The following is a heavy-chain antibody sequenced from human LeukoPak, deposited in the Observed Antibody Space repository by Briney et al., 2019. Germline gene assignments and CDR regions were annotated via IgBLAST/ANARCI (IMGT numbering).Heavy chain of an antibody. CDR3: ARDYGDYLSLYYFDY. CDR1: GFTFSSYW. D-gene: IGHD4-17*01. Sequence: PGGSLRLSCAASGFTFSSYWMHWVRQAPGKGLVWVSRINSDGSSTSYADYVKGRFTISRDNAKNTLYLQMNSLRAEDTAVYYCARDYGDYLSLYYFDYWGQGTLVTVSS. V-gene: IGHV3-74*01. J-gene: IGHJ4*02. CDR2: INSDGSST.